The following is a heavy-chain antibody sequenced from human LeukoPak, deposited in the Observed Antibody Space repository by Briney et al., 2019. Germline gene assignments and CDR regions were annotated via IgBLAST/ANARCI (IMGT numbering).Heavy chain of an antibody. CDR2: IRSKAYGGTT. CDR1: GFTFGDYA. V-gene: IGHV3-49*04. Sequence: PGRSLRLSCTASGFTFGDYAMSWVRQAPGKWLEWVSFIRSKAYGGTTEYAASVKGRFTISRDDSKSIAYLQMNSLKTEDTAVYYCTRVSLVAASVFFDYWGQGTLVTVSS. D-gene: IGHD2-15*01. J-gene: IGHJ4*02. CDR3: TRVSLVAASVFFDY.